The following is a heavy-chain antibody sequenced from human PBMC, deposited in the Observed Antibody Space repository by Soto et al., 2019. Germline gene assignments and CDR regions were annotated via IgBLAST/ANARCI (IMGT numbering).Heavy chain of an antibody. CDR1: GGSISSGGHY. CDR2: IYYSGST. D-gene: IGHD3-22*01. Sequence: SETLSLTCTVSGGSISSGGHYWSWIRQHPGKGLEWIGYIYYSGSTYYNPSLKSRVTISVDTSKNQFSLKLSSVTAADTAVYYCARDDSSGYSFDFWGQGTLVTVSS. J-gene: IGHJ4*02. CDR3: ARDDSSGYSFDF. V-gene: IGHV4-31*03.